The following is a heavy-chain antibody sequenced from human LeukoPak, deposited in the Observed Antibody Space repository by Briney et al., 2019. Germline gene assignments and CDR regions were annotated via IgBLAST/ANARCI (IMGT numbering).Heavy chain of an antibody. J-gene: IGHJ3*02. Sequence: SETLSLTCTVSGGSISSYYWSWIRQPPGKGLEWIGCIYYSGSTNYNPSLKSRVTISVDTSKNQFSLKLSSLTAADTAVYYCARYPGGDSYGCDAFDIWGQGAMVSVSS. CDR3: ARYPGGDSYGCDAFDI. V-gene: IGHV4-59*01. CDR1: GGSISSYY. D-gene: IGHD5-18*01. CDR2: IYYSGST.